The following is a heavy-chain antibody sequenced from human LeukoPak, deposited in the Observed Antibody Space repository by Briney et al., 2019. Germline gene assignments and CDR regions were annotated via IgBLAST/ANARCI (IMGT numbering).Heavy chain of an antibody. J-gene: IGHJ4*02. CDR2: TYHSGGT. Sequence: SGTLSLTCAVSGGSISSSNWWSWVGQPPGTGLEWSGETYHSGGTNYNPSLKSGVTISVDRTKNQFSLKLSSVTAADTAVYYCARDGYCSSTSCYGGFDYWGQGTLVTVSS. CDR3: ARDGYCSSTSCYGGFDY. D-gene: IGHD2-2*01. CDR1: GGSISSSNW. V-gene: IGHV4-4*02.